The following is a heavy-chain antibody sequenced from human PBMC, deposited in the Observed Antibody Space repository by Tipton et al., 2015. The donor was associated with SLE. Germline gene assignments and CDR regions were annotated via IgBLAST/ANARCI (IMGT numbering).Heavy chain of an antibody. CDR1: GDTISSSTYS. CDR2: IYPSGTT. J-gene: IGHJ4*02. CDR3: ARGSRVEEELDY. Sequence: TLSLTCTVSGDTISSSTYSWGWIRQPPGKGLVWIGSIYPSGTTYYTPSLKSQLTISVDTSKNQFSLRLKTVTAADTAVYYCARGSRVEEELDYWGQGTLVTVSS. D-gene: IGHD1-26*01. V-gene: IGHV4-39*07.